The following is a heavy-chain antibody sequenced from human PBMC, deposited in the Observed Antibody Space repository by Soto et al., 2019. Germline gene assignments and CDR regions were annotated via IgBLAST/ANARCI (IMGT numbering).Heavy chain of an antibody. J-gene: IGHJ6*02. CDR2: INHSGST. Sequence: PSETLSLTCAVYGGSFSGYYWSWIRQPPGKGLEWIGEINHSGSTNYNPSLKSRVTISVDTSKNQFSLKLSSVTAADTAVYYCARDCRGARGDIVVVVAAPSSVHYGMDVWGQGTTVTVSS. CDR3: ARDCRGARGDIVVVVAAPSSVHYGMDV. D-gene: IGHD2-15*01. V-gene: IGHV4-34*01. CDR1: GGSFSGYY.